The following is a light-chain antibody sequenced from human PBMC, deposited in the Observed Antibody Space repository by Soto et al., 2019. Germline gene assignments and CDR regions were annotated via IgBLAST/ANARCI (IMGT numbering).Light chain of an antibody. CDR2: GAS. J-gene: IGKJ1*01. V-gene: IGKV3-15*01. CDR1: QSISRY. Sequence: EIVMTQSPASLSVSPRETATLPCRASQSISRYLAWYQHKPGQAPRLLIHGASTRATGVPARFSASGSGTEFTLTISSLQSEDSAIYYCHQYNDWPRTFGQGTKVDIK. CDR3: HQYNDWPRT.